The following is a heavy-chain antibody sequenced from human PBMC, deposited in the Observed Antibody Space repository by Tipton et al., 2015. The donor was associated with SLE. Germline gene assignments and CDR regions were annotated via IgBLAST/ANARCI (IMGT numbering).Heavy chain of an antibody. CDR2: IYTSGST. D-gene: IGHD6-19*01. Sequence: TLSLTCTVSGGSISSGSYYWSWIRQPAGKGLEWIGRIYTSGSTNYNPSLKSRVTISVDTSKNQFSLKLSSVTAADTAVYYCAAGAPKGYYYYYMDVWGKGTTVTVSS. CDR1: GGSISSGSYY. J-gene: IGHJ6*03. CDR3: AAGAPKGYYYYYMDV. V-gene: IGHV4-61*02.